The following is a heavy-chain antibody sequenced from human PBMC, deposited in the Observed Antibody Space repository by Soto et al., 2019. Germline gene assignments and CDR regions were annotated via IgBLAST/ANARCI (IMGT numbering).Heavy chain of an antibody. CDR2: ITYGGSI. Sequence: TLSLTCTVSGTSITNDDFFWSWVRQHPDKGLEWLAYITYGGSIYYNPSLRSRLSVSKDKSKCQFTLNVRSVTAADTAVYFCAKMERTQLWLLVQNWGQGLPVTVSS. V-gene: IGHV4-31*03. J-gene: IGHJ4*02. CDR1: GTSITNDDFF. CDR3: AKMERTQLWLLVQN. D-gene: IGHD5-18*01.